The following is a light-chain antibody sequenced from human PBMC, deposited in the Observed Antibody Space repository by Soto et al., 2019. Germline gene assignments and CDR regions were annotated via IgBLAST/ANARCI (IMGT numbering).Light chain of an antibody. V-gene: IGKV3-20*01. J-gene: IGKJ5*01. CDR3: HQYGTFPIT. CDR1: QSVTSNY. Sequence: EIVMTQSPATLSVSQGERATLSCRASQSVTSNYLAWYRQKPGQAPRLLISGASSRAAGISDKFSGSGSGTDFTLTISRLESEDFAVYFCHQYGTFPITFGQGTLLEI. CDR2: GAS.